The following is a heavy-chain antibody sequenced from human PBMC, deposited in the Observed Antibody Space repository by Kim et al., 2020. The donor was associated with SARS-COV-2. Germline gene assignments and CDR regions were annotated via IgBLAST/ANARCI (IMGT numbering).Heavy chain of an antibody. CDR3: ARLWRRGDTVDY. J-gene: IGHJ4*02. Sequence: SETLSLTCTVSGGSISSSSYYWGWIRQPPGKGLEWIGSIYYSGSTYYNPSLKSRVTISVDTSKNQFSLKLSSVTAADTAVYYCARLWRRGDTVDYWGQGTLVTVSS. CDR2: IYYSGST. D-gene: IGHD3-3*01. CDR1: GGSISSSSYY. V-gene: IGHV4-39*01.